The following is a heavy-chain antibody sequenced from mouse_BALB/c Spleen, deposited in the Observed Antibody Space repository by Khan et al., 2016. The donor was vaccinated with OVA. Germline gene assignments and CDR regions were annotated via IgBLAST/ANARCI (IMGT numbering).Heavy chain of an antibody. CDR3: ASNYDDYDHAMDY. CDR2: VNPKNGGA. D-gene: IGHD2-4*01. V-gene: IGHV1-26*01. CDR1: GYSFTDYY. Sequence: EVQLVESGPDLVKPGASVKISCKASGYSFTDYYMHWVKQSHGKSLEWIGRVNPKNGGASYNQKFKEKAILTVDKSSSTAYMEVRSLTPENSAVYYGASNYDDYDHAMDYWGQGTSVTVSS. J-gene: IGHJ4*01.